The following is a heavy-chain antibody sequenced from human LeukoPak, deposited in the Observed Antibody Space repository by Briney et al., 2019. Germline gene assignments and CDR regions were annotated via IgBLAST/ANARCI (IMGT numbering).Heavy chain of an antibody. Sequence: GGSLRLSCAASGFTVSSNYMSWVRQAPGKGLEWVSVIYSGGSTYYADSVKGRFTISRDNSKNTLYLQMNSLRAEDTAVYYCARDRGTYYYGSAAFDIWGQGTMVTVSS. CDR2: IYSGGST. V-gene: IGHV3-53*01. D-gene: IGHD3-10*01. J-gene: IGHJ3*02. CDR3: ARDRGTYYYGSAAFDI. CDR1: GFTVSSNY.